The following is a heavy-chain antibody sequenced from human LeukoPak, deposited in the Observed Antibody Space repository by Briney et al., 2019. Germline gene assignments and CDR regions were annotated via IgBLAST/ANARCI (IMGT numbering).Heavy chain of an antibody. CDR3: ASRKLGNDY. CDR2: IYHTGST. J-gene: IGHJ4*02. Sequence: SETLSLTCAVSGVSISSSNWWNWVRQPPGKGLEWIGYIYHTGSTSYSPSLKSRVTISADTSQNQFSLKLSSVTAADTAVYYCASRKLGNDYWGQGTLVTVSS. CDR1: GVSISSSNW. D-gene: IGHD7-27*01. V-gene: IGHV4-4*02.